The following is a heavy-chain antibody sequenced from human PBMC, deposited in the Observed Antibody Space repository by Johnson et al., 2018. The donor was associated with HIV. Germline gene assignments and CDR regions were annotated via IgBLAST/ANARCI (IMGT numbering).Heavy chain of an antibody. Sequence: VLLVESGGDLVQPGRSLRLSCAASGFTFDDYTMHWVRQAPGKGLVWVSLINWNGGSTGYSDSVKGRFTISRDHAKNFLYLQMNSLRAEDTALYYCAREALDGPGDDAFDIWGQGTMVTVSS. CDR3: AREALDGPGDDAFDI. D-gene: IGHD5-24*01. J-gene: IGHJ3*02. CDR2: INWNGGST. V-gene: IGHV3-20*04. CDR1: GFTFDDYT.